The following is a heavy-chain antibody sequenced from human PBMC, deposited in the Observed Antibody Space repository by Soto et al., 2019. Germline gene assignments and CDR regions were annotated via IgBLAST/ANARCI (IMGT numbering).Heavy chain of an antibody. CDR3: ATGGERDYYDTSGWR. D-gene: IGHD3-22*01. J-gene: IGHJ1*01. CDR2: IIPIFGTV. V-gene: IGHV1-69*12. Sequence: QVQLVQSGAEVKKPGSSVNVSCKASGGTFSNYALDWVRQAPGQGLEWMGGIIPIFGTVRHAQNFQGRVTIPADEATATAYMKLSSLRSEDSAMYYCATGGERDYYDTSGWRWGQGTLVTVSS. CDR1: GGTFSNYA.